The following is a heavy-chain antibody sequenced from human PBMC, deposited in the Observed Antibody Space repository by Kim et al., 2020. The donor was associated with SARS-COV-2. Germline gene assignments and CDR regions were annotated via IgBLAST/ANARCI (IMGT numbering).Heavy chain of an antibody. CDR2: INHSGST. CDR1: GGSFSGYY. D-gene: IGHD2-2*01. CDR3: ARVRDIVVVPAAIGY. Sequence: SETLSLTCAVYGGSFSGYYWSWIRQPPGKGLEWIGEINHSGSTNYNPSLKSRVTISVDTSKNQFSLKLSSVTAADTAVYYCARVRDIVVVPAAIGYWGQGTLVPVSS. V-gene: IGHV4-34*01. J-gene: IGHJ4*02.